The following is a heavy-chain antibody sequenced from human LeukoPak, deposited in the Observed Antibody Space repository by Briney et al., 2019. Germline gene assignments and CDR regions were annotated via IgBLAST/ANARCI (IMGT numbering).Heavy chain of an antibody. V-gene: IGHV6-1*01. CDR3: AREVEYYDSSGHRPHAFDI. Sequence: SQTLSLTCAISGDSVSSSSATWNWIRQSPSRGLEWLGRTYYRSRWYDDYAESVKSRITINPDTAKNQFSLKLNSVTAADTAVYYCAREVEYYDSSGHRPHAFDIWGQGTVVTVSS. D-gene: IGHD3-22*01. CDR2: TYYRSRWYD. CDR1: GDSVSSSSAT. J-gene: IGHJ3*02.